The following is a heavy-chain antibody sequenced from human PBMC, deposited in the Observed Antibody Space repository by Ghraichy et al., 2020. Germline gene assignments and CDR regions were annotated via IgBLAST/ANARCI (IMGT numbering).Heavy chain of an antibody. J-gene: IGHJ4*02. CDR3: ARVADYGDYSEFDY. CDR1: GGTFSSYT. Sequence: SVKVSCKASGGTFSSYTISWVRQAPGQGLEWMGRIIPILGIANYAQKFQGRVTITADKSTSTAYMELSSLRSEDTAVYYCARVADYGDYSEFDYWGQGTLVTVSS. D-gene: IGHD4-17*01. CDR2: IIPILGIA. V-gene: IGHV1-69*02.